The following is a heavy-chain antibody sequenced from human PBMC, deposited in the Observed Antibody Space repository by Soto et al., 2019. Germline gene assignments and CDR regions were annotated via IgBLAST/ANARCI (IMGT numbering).Heavy chain of an antibody. J-gene: IGHJ4*02. CDR3: AMEYCSITSCYRDY. CDR1: GVTFSSYT. V-gene: IGHV1-69*02. Sequence: QVQLVQSGAEVKKPGSSVKVSCKASGVTFSSYTISWVRQVTGQGLEWMGRIIPIPGIANYAQKSQGRVTMNADKSTSTAYMELSSLRSEDTAVYYCAMEYCSITSCYRDYWGQGTLVTVSS. CDR2: IIPIPGIA. D-gene: IGHD2-2*02.